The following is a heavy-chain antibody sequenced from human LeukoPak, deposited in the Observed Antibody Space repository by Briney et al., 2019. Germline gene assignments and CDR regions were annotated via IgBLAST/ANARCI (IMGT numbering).Heavy chain of an antibody. CDR3: AKKGGTSGATDYFDY. CDR1: GFTFSRYA. CDR2: ISGDATTK. V-gene: IGHV3-30-3*02. J-gene: IGHJ4*02. D-gene: IGHD5-12*01. Sequence: GGSLRLSCAASGFTFSRYATHWVRRAPGKGLEWVAVISGDATTKRYADSVEGRFTISRDNSDNTLYLQMDSLRGDDTAVYYCAKKGGTSGATDYFDYWGQGTLVSVSS.